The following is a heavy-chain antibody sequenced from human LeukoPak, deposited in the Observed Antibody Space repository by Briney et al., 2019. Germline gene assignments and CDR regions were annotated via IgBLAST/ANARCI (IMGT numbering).Heavy chain of an antibody. CDR3: ARDQFGKGNWFDP. D-gene: IGHD3-10*01. V-gene: IGHV3-53*01. CDR1: GFTVRSNY. J-gene: IGHJ5*02. CDR2: MYSGGST. Sequence: GGSLRLSCTASGFTVRSNYMSWVRQSPRKGLEWVSIMYSGGSTDYADSVKGRFIISRDHSKNTLYLQMNSLRAEDTAVYYCARDQFGKGNWFDPWGQGTPVTVSS.